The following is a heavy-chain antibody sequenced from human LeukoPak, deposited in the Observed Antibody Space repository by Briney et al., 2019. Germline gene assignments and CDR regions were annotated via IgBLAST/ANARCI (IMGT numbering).Heavy chain of an antibody. D-gene: IGHD6-19*01. CDR3: ARQVGSGRWNFDY. CDR1: GGSISSSSYY. CDR2: VFYSGTA. Sequence: SETLSLTCTVSGGSISSSSYYWTWIRQPPGKGLEWIGNVFYSGTAYYNPSLKSRVTISVDTSKNQFSLNLSSVTAADTAVYYCARQVGSGRWNFDYWGQGTLVTVSS. J-gene: IGHJ4*02. V-gene: IGHV4-39*01.